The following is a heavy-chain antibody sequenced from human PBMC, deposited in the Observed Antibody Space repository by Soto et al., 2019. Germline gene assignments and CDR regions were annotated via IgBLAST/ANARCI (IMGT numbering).Heavy chain of an antibody. Sequence: PGESLKISCKGSGYSSTSYWIGWVRQMPWKGLEWMGIIYPGDSDTRYSPSFQGQVTISADKSISTAYLQWSSLKASDTAMYYCARQRGYCSSTSCMYGMDVWGQGTTVTVSS. CDR2: IYPGDSDT. J-gene: IGHJ6*02. CDR3: ARQRGYCSSTSCMYGMDV. CDR1: GYSSTSYW. V-gene: IGHV5-51*01. D-gene: IGHD2-2*01.